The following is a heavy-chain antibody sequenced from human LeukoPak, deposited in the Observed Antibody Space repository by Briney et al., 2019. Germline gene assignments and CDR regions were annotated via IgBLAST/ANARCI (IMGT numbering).Heavy chain of an antibody. CDR3: AREMFKLELDYYYYMDV. CDR1: GGTFSSYA. V-gene: IGHV1-2*06. CDR2: INPNSGGT. D-gene: IGHD1-7*01. J-gene: IGHJ6*03. Sequence: ASVKVSCKASGGTFSSYAISWVRQAPGQGLEWMGRINPNSGGTNYAQKFQGRVTMTRDTSISTAYMELSRLRSDDTAVYYCAREMFKLELDYYYYMDVWGKGTTVTVSS.